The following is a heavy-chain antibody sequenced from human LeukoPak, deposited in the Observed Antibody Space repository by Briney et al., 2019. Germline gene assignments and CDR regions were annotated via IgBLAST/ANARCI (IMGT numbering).Heavy chain of an antibody. CDR2: FYYTGST. Sequence: SETLSLTCIVSGGSISSSGYYWDWLRQPPGQGLEWIGNFYYTGSTYYNPSLKGRITISVDTSKNQFSLKLRSVTAADTAVYYCARHSRSGYGDYESAFDIWGQGTMVTVSS. J-gene: IGHJ3*02. CDR3: ARHSRSGYGDYESAFDI. V-gene: IGHV4-39*01. CDR1: GGSISSSGYY. D-gene: IGHD5-12*01.